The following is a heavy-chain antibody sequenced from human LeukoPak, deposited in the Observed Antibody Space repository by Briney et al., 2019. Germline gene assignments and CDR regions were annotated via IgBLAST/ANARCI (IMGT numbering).Heavy chain of an antibody. J-gene: IGHJ4*02. V-gene: IGHV3-30*02. CDR2: IRYDGTKK. D-gene: IGHD3/OR15-3a*01. Sequence: GGSLRLSCEASGVTFSRDGMHWVRQAPGKGLDWVSFIRYDGTKKYYADSVRGRFTISRDNAKNSLYLQMNSLRAEDTAVYYCVRDRDWGFDYWGQGTLVTVSS. CDR1: GVTFSRDG. CDR3: VRDRDWGFDY.